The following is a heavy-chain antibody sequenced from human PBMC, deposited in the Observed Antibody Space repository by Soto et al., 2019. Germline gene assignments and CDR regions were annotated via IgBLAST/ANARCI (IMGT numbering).Heavy chain of an antibody. CDR3: ANDYTYYYGSGSYYNDEYFDY. CDR2: ISGSGGST. D-gene: IGHD3-10*01. CDR1: GFTFSSYA. V-gene: IGHV3-23*01. J-gene: IGHJ4*02. Sequence: GGSLRLSCAASGFTFSSYAMSWVRQAPGKGLEWVSAISGSGGSTYYADSVKGRFTISRDNSKNTLYLQMNSLRAEDTAVYYCANDYTYYYGSGSYYNDEYFDYWGQGTLVTVS.